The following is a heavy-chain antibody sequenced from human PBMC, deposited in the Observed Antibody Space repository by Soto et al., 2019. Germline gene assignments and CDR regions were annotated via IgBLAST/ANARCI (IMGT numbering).Heavy chain of an antibody. J-gene: IGHJ4*02. CDR3: VASRLVARPMIDY. CDR1: GYTFTSYY. Sequence: QVQLVQSGAEVKKPGASVKVSCKASGYTFTSYYMHWVRQAPGQGLEWMGVINPSGGSANYAQKFQGRVTMTRDTSTSTVYMELSSLMSEDTAVYYCVASRLVARPMIDYWGQGALVTVSS. CDR2: INPSGGSA. D-gene: IGHD6-6*01. V-gene: IGHV1-46*01.